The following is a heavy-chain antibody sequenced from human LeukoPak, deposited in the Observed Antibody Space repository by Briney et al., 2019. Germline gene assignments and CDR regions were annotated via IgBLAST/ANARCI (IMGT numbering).Heavy chain of an antibody. Sequence: GGSLRLSCAASGFTFSSYAMHWVRQAPGKGLEWVAVISYDGSNKYYADSVKGRFTTSRDNSKNTLYLQMNSLRAEDTAVYYCVAATRVYYFDYWGQGTLVTVSS. J-gene: IGHJ4*02. CDR3: VAATRVYYFDY. CDR2: ISYDGSNK. CDR1: GFTFSSYA. D-gene: IGHD2-15*01. V-gene: IGHV3-30*04.